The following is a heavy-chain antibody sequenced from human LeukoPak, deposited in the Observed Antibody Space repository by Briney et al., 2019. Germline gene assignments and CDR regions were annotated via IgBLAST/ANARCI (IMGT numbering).Heavy chain of an antibody. J-gene: IGHJ5*02. D-gene: IGHD4-17*01. CDR1: GFTFSDYS. CDR3: AKHSDYGVNWFDP. V-gene: IGHV3-23*01. CDR2: ISGSGGST. Sequence: GGSLRLSCVASGFTFSDYSMNWVRQAPGKGLEWVSAISGSGGSTYYADSVKGRFTISRDNSKNTLYLQMNSLRAEDTAVYYCAKHSDYGVNWFDPWGQGTLVTVSS.